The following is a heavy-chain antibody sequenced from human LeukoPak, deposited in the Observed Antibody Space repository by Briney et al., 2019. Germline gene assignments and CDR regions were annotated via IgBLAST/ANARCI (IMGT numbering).Heavy chain of an antibody. CDR3: AKHGSYSPAGVDAFDI. CDR1: GPTLTTYG. Sequence: GASLRLACAASGPTLTTYGTSCVRQARGEGREWVSCISGSGRSTSYAPSVKGRFTIARDNSKNTLYLQMNRLRVEDTAVYYCAKHGSYSPAGVDAFDIWGQGKMVTV. J-gene: IGHJ3*02. V-gene: IGHV3-23*01. D-gene: IGHD1-26*01. CDR2: ISGSGRST.